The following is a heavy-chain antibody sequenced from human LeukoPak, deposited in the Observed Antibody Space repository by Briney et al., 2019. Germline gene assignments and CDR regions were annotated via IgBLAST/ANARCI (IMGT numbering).Heavy chain of an antibody. CDR2: INSDRSST. CDR3: ASSSSWYHFDY. Sequence: GGSLRLSCAASGFTFSSYWMHWVRQAPGKGLVWVSRINSDRSSTSYADSVKGRFTISRDNAKNTLYLQMNSLRAEDTAVYYCASSSSWYHFDYWGQGTLVTVSS. V-gene: IGHV3-74*01. J-gene: IGHJ4*02. CDR1: GFTFSSYW. D-gene: IGHD6-13*01.